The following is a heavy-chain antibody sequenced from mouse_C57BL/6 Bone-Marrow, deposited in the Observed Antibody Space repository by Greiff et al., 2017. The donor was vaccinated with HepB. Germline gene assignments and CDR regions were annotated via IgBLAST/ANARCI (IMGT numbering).Heavy chain of an antibody. CDR3: ARHGPADYDLAY. CDR1: GFTFSDYY. D-gene: IGHD2-4*01. CDR2: ISNCGGST. V-gene: IGHV5-12*01. J-gene: IGHJ3*01. Sequence: EVQLVESGGGLVQPGGTLKLSCAASGFTFSDYYMYWVRQSPEQGQEWVAYISNCGGSTYYPDTVKGRFTISRDNAKNTLYLQMSRLKSEDTAMYYCARHGPADYDLAYWGQGTPVTVSA.